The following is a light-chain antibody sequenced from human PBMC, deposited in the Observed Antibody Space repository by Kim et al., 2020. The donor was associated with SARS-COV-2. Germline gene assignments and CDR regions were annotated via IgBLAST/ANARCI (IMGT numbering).Light chain of an antibody. Sequence: SYELTQPPSVSVSPGQTASITCSGDKLGDKYACWYQQKPGQSPVLVIYQDSKRPSGIPERFSGSNSGNTATLTISGTQAMDEADYSCQACDSSTVVFCGGTQLTVL. CDR3: QACDSSTVV. V-gene: IGLV3-1*01. CDR2: QDS. CDR1: KLGDKY. J-gene: IGLJ2*01.